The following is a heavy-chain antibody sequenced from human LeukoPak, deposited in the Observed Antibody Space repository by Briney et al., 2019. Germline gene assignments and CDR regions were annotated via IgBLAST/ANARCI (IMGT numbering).Heavy chain of an antibody. J-gene: IGHJ4*02. CDR3: ARDTDFGFDY. Sequence: GGSLRLSCAASGFTFSSSSMNWVRQAPGKGLEWVSYFSTSSGTISYADSVKGRFSVSRDDAKSSLYLQMNSLRDEDTAVYYCARDTDFGFDYWGQGTLVTVSS. V-gene: IGHV3-48*02. CDR1: GFTFSSSS. D-gene: IGHD3-10*01. CDR2: FSTSSGTI.